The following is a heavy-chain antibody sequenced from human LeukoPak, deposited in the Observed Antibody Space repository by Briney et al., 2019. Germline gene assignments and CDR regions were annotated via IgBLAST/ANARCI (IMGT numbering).Heavy chain of an antibody. D-gene: IGHD3-10*01. CDR1: GGSISSGSYY. CDR2: IYTSGST. Sequence: SETLSLTCTVSGGSISSGSYYWSWIRQPAGKGLEWIGRIYTSGSTNYNPSLKSRVTISVDTSKNQFSLKLSSVTTAHTAVYYWARERRGSYGYWGQGTLVTVSS. V-gene: IGHV4-61*02. J-gene: IGHJ4*02. CDR3: ARERRGSYGY.